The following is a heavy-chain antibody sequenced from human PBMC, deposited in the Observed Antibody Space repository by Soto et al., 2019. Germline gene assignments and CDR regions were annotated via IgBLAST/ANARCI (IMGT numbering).Heavy chain of an antibody. V-gene: IGHV2-5*02. D-gene: IGHD1-1*01. Sequence: QITLKESGPTRVKPTQTLTLTCTFSGFSLSTNGVGLGWIRQPPGKALERLALIYWDDDKRYSPSLKSRLTITTDNSKHQAVLTVPNMDPVDTATYYGAHRAGLQGNWNGGYFDYWGQGALVPVSS. CDR2: IYWDDDK. CDR1: GFSLSTNGVG. CDR3: AHRAGLQGNWNGGYFDY. J-gene: IGHJ4*02.